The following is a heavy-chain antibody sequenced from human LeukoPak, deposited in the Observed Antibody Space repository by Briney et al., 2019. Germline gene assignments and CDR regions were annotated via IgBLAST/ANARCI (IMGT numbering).Heavy chain of an antibody. J-gene: IGHJ6*03. CDR3: ARDRNYDFWSGNSDYYYYYMDV. V-gene: IGHV3-21*01. Sequence: GGSLRLSCAASGFTFSSYSMNWVRQAPGKGLEWVSSISSSSSYIYYADSVKGRFTISRDNAKNSLYLQMNSLRAEDTAVYYCARDRNYDFWSGNSDYYYYYMDVWGKETTVTVSS. CDR1: GFTFSSYS. CDR2: ISSSSSYI. D-gene: IGHD3-3*01.